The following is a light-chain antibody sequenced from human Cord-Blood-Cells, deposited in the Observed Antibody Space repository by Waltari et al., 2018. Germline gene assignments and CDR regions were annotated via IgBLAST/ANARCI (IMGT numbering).Light chain of an antibody. CDR2: DVS. J-gene: IGLJ1*01. Sequence: QSALTQPASVSGSPGQSITISCTGTSSDVGGYNYVSWYQQHPGKAPKPMIYDVSKLPSGVSNRFSGSKSGNTASLTISGLQAEDEADYYCSSYTSSSTYVFGTGTKVTVL. V-gene: IGLV2-14*01. CDR1: SSDVGGYNY. CDR3: SSYTSSSTYV.